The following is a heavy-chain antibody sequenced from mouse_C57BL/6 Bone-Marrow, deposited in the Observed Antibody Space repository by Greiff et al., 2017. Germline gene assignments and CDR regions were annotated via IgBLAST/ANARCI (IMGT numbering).Heavy chain of an antibody. Sequence: VHVKQSGAELVRPGASVKLSCTASGFNIKDDYMHWVKQRPEQGLEWIGWIDPENGDTEYASKFQGKATITADTSSNTAYLQLSSLTSEDTAVYYCTLLLVDVRGTGTTVTVSS. CDR1: GFNIKDDY. J-gene: IGHJ1*03. D-gene: IGHD1-1*01. CDR2: IDPENGDT. CDR3: TLLLVDV. V-gene: IGHV14-4*01.